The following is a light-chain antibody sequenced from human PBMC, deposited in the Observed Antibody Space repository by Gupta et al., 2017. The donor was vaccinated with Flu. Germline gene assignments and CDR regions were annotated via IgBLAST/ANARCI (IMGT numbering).Light chain of an antibody. CDR1: QSVSTW. Sequence: SILSASVGDRVTITCRASQSVSTWLAWYQLKPGKAPKLLIYKASNLENGVPSRFTGSGTGTEFTLTISSLHPNDPATYYCQQYNNYSPYTFGQGTKLEIK. V-gene: IGKV1-5*03. CDR2: KAS. J-gene: IGKJ2*01. CDR3: QQYNNYSPYT.